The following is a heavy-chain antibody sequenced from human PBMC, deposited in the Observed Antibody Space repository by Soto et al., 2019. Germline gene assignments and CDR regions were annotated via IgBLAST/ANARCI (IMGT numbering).Heavy chain of an antibody. CDR1: GFTFSSYE. CDR2: ISTSGSSI. J-gene: IGHJ4*02. Sequence: HPGGSLRLSCAASGFTFSSYEMNWVRQAPGEGLEWLSYISTSGSSIYYADSVKGRFTISRDNAKNSLYLQMNSLRAEDTAVYYCARVRTPGYSSSSYFDYWGQGTLVTVSS. CDR3: ARVRTPGYSSSSYFDY. V-gene: IGHV3-48*03. D-gene: IGHD6-13*01.